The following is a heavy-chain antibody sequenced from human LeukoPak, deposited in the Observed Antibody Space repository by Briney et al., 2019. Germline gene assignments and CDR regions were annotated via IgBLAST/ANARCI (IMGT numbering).Heavy chain of an antibody. D-gene: IGHD5-18*01. Sequence: SETLSLTCAVYGGSFSGYYWSWIRQPPGKGLEWIGCIYYSGSTNYNPSLKSRVTISVDTSKNQFSLKLSSVTAADAAVYYCARGYSYVLYYGMDVWGQGTTVTVSS. CDR1: GGSFSGYY. CDR3: ARGYSYVLYYGMDV. CDR2: IYYSGST. V-gene: IGHV4-59*01. J-gene: IGHJ6*02.